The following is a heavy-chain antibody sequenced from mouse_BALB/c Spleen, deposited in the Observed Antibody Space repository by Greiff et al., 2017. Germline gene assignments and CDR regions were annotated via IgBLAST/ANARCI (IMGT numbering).Heavy chain of an antibody. CDR2: IYPYNGGT. V-gene: IGHV1S29*02. CDR3: ARGDGYYHYAMDY. CDR1: GYTFTDYN. D-gene: IGHD2-3*01. Sequence: VQLKESGPELVKPGASVKISCKASGYTFTDYNMHWVKQSHGKSLEWIGYIYPYNGGTGYNQKFKSKATLTVDNSSSTAYMELRSLTSEDSAVYYCARGDGYYHYAMDYWGQGTSVTVSS. J-gene: IGHJ4*01.